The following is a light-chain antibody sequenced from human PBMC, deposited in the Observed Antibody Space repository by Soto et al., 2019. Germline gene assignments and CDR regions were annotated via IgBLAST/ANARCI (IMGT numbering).Light chain of an antibody. CDR1: QSISGN. J-gene: IGKJ5*01. CDR3: QQYGNSPIT. Sequence: EIVMTQSPATLSVSPGETATLSCRASQSISGNLAWYQQKPGQAPRLLIYGTSSRATGIPDRFSGSGSGTDFILTISRLEPEDFAVYYCQQYGNSPITFGQGTRLENK. V-gene: IGKV3-20*01. CDR2: GTS.